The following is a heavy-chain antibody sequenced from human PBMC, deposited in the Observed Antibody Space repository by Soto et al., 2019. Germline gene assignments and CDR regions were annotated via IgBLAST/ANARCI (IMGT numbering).Heavy chain of an antibody. V-gene: IGHV3-23*01. CDR2: ISGSGGST. CDR1: GFTFSSYA. D-gene: IGHD1-26*01. Sequence: GGSLRLSCAASGFTFSSYAMSWVRQAPGKGLEWVSAISGSGGSTYYADSVKGRFTISRDNSKNTLYLQMNSLRAEDTAVYYCAKDREWELLRVYFDYWGQGTLVTAPQ. J-gene: IGHJ4*02. CDR3: AKDREWELLRVYFDY.